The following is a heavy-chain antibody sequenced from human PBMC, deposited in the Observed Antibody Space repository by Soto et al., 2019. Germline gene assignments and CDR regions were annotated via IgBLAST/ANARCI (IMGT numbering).Heavy chain of an antibody. CDR3: ARATQFYYDSSGYSKNFDF. D-gene: IGHD3-22*01. CDR2: INHIGST. Sequence: PSETLSLTCGVSGGSFSGYFWTWIRQPPGKGLEWIGEINHIGSTNYNPSLRSRLTISVDTSRNQSSLKLTSVTAADTALYFCARATQFYYDSSGYSKNFDFWGQGTLVTVSS. V-gene: IGHV4-34*01. J-gene: IGHJ4*02. CDR1: GGSFSGYF.